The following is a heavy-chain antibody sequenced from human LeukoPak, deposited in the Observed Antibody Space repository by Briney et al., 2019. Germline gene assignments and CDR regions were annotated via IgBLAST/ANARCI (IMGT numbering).Heavy chain of an antibody. D-gene: IGHD2-2*01. J-gene: IGHJ3*02. CDR1: GGSISSYY. CDR2: IYTSGST. CDR3: ARVGVYCSSTSCSYDAFDI. Sequence: SETLSLTCPVSGGSISSYYWSWIRQPAGKGLEWIGRIYTSGSTNYNPSLKSRVTMSVDTSKNQFSLKLSSVTAADTAVYYCARVGVYCSSTSCSYDAFDIWGQGTMVTVSS. V-gene: IGHV4-4*07.